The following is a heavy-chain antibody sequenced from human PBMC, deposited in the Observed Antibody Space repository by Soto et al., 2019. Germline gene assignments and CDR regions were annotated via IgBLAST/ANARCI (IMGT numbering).Heavy chain of an antibody. CDR3: ARRGYYDSSDAFDS. J-gene: IGHJ3*02. CDR2: IYPGDSDT. Sequence: GESLKISCKGSGYSFTSYWIGWVRQMPGKGLGWMGIIYPGDSDTRYSPPFQGQVTISXXXXXXTXYXQXXXLKAXDTAMYYCARRGYYDSSDAFDSWGQGTKVTVPS. D-gene: IGHD3-22*01. CDR1: GYSFTSYW. V-gene: IGHV5-51*01.